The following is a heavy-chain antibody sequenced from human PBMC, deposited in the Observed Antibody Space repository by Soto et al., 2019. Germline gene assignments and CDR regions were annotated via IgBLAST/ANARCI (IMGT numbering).Heavy chain of an antibody. CDR3: ARGDYYGSGSYYTDYYGMDV. CDR1: GFTFSSYG. CDR2: IWYDGSNK. D-gene: IGHD3-10*01. Sequence: HPGGSLRLSCAASGFTFSSYGMHWVRQAPGKGLEWVAVIWYDGSNKYYADSVKGRFTISRDNSKNTLYLQMNSLRAEDTAVYYCARGDYYGSGSYYTDYYGMDVWGQGTTVTVSS. V-gene: IGHV3-33*01. J-gene: IGHJ6*02.